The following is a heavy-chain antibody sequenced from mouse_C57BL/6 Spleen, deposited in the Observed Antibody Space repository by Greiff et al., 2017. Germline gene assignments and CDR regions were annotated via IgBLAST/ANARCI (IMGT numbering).Heavy chain of an antibody. CDR1: GFTFSSYA. CDR3: ARVHSYDYDGGYAMDD. J-gene: IGHJ4*01. CDR2: ISDGGSYT. D-gene: IGHD2-4*01. V-gene: IGHV5-4*03. Sequence: EVMLVESGGGLVKPGGSLKLSCAASGFTFSSYAMSWVRQTPEKRLEWVATISDGGSYTYYQDNVKGRFTISRDNAKTNLYLQMNHLKSEDTAMYYCARVHSYDYDGGYAMDDWGQGTSVTVSS.